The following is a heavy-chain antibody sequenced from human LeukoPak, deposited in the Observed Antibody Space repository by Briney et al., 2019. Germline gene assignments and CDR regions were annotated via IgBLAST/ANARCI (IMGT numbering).Heavy chain of an antibody. J-gene: IGHJ4*02. D-gene: IGHD3-22*01. Sequence: SQTLSLTCTVSGGSISSGGYYWSWIRQPPGKGLEWIGEINHSGSTNYNPSLKSRVTISVDTSKNQFSLKLSSVTAADTAVYYCARASRTYYYDSSGYYYFDYWGQGTLVTVSS. CDR3: ARASRTYYYDSSGYYYFDY. CDR2: INHSGST. V-gene: IGHV4-30-2*01. CDR1: GGSISSGGYY.